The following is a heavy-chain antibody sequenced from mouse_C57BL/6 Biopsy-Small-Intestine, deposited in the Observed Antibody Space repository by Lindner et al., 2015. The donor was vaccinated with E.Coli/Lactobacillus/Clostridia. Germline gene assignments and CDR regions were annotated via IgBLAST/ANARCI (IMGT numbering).Heavy chain of an antibody. J-gene: IGHJ2*01. CDR1: GFSFDTYA. V-gene: IGHV10-1*01. Sequence: VQLQESGGGLVQPKGSLKLSCAASGFSFDTYAMNWVRQAPGKGLEWVARIRSKSHNYATYYADSVKDRFTISRDDSESMLFLQMNNLKTEDTAMYYCVRAYYFDYWGQGTTLTVSS. CDR2: IRSKSHNYAT. CDR3: VRAYYFDY.